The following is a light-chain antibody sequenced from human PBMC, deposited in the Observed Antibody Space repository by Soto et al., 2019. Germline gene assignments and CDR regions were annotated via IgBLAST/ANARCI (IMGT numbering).Light chain of an antibody. CDR3: QQSYSTPRLT. Sequence: DIQIPQSPSSLSAFLGDRVTITFRASQSISSYLNWYQQKPGKATKLLIYAASSLQSGVPSRFSGSGSGADFTLTVSSLQPEDFATYYCQQSYSTPRLTFGGGTKVDIK. V-gene: IGKV1-39*01. CDR1: QSISSY. J-gene: IGKJ4*01. CDR2: AAS.